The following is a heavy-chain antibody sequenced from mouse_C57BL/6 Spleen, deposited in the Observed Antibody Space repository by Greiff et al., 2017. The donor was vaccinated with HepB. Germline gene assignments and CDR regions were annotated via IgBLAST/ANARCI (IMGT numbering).Heavy chain of an antibody. CDR1: GYTFTSYG. Sequence: VQLQQSGAELARPGASVKLSCKASGYTFTSYGISWVKQRTGQGLEWIGEIYPRSGNTYYNEKFKGKATLTADKSSSTAYMELRSLTSEDSAVYFCARYYYGSGGYYFDYWGQGTTLTVSS. CDR3: ARYYYGSGGYYFDY. CDR2: IYPRSGNT. V-gene: IGHV1-81*01. D-gene: IGHD1-1*01. J-gene: IGHJ2*01.